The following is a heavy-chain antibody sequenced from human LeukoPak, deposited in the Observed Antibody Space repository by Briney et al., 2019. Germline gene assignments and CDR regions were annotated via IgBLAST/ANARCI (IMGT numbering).Heavy chain of an antibody. CDR2: ISGSGGST. V-gene: IGHV3-23*01. CDR1: GFTFSSYA. J-gene: IGHJ4*02. Sequence: PGGSLRLSCAASGFTFSSYAMSWVRQAPGKGLEWVSAISGSGGSTYYADSVKGRFTISRDNPKNTLYLQMNSLRAEDTAVYYCATRPDELVPFDYWGQGTLVTVSS. CDR3: ATRPDELVPFDY. D-gene: IGHD3-9*01.